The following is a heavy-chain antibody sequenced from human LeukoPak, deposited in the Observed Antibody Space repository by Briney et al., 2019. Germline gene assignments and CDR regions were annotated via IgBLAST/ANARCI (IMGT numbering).Heavy chain of an antibody. J-gene: IGHJ4*02. D-gene: IGHD5-18*01. CDR3: AKDDNLSRYSYGYGELENDFDY. CDR2: ISYDGSNK. CDR1: GFTFSSYG. V-gene: IGHV3-30*18. Sequence: PGRSLILSCAASGFTFSSYGMHWVRQAPGKGLEWVAVISYDGSNKYYADSVKGRFTISRDNSKNTLYLQMNSLRAEDTAVYYCAKDDNLSRYSYGYGELENDFDYWGQGTLVTVSS.